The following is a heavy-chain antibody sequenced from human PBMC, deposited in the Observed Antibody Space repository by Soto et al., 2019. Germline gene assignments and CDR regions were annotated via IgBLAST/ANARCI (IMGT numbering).Heavy chain of an antibody. J-gene: IGHJ4*02. CDR1: GGTFSSYA. V-gene: IGHV1-69*12. D-gene: IGHD3-22*01. CDR3: ARHTGIVVVMPAEM. CDR2: IIPIFGTA. Sequence: QVQLVQSGAEVKKPGSSVKVSCKASGGTFSSYAISWVRQAPGQGLEWMGGIIPIFGTANYAQKFQGRVTITADESTSTAYKELSSLRSEDTAVYYCARHTGIVVVMPAEMWGQGTLVTVSS.